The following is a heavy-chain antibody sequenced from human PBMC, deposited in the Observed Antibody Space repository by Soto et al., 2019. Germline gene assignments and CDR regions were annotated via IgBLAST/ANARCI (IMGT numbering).Heavy chain of an antibody. Sequence: QVQLQESGPGLVKPSETLSLTCTVSGGSISSYYWSWIRQPPGKGLEWIGYIYYRGSTNYNPSLTSRVTISVDTSKTKFSLNLSSVTAADAAVYYCARLGCSSTSCYDRGLYYYYYMDVWGKGTTVTVSS. CDR3: ARLGCSSTSCYDRGLYYYYYMDV. V-gene: IGHV4-59*08. CDR1: GGSISSYY. J-gene: IGHJ6*03. D-gene: IGHD2-2*01. CDR2: IYYRGST.